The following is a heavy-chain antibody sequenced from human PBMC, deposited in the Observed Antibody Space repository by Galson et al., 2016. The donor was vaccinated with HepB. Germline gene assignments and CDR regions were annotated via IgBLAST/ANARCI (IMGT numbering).Heavy chain of an antibody. Sequence: SETLSLTCYVSGGSVSSGRYYWTWIRQPPGKGLEWIGYVPNTGTTNRHPSLKSRVTISIDTSNNQFSLRLSSVTAADTAVYYCTVQVGLLGHDAFDIWGQGTMVAVSS. J-gene: IGHJ3*02. D-gene: IGHD1-26*01. CDR3: TVQVGLLGHDAFDI. V-gene: IGHV4-61*01. CDR1: GGSVSSGRYY. CDR2: VPNTGTT.